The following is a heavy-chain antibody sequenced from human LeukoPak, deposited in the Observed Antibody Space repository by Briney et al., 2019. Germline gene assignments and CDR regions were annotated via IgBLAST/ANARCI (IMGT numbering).Heavy chain of an antibody. J-gene: IGHJ4*02. CDR2: ISGSGDNT. CDR3: AKRSRYTTGWVLDC. V-gene: IGHV3-23*01. D-gene: IGHD6-19*01. CDR1: TFSFSSYA. Sequence: GGSLRLSCAASTFSFSSYAMSWVRHAAGKGLEWVSSISGSGDNTYYAESVKGRFTISRDNPKNTLCLQMNSLRAEDAAVFYCAKRSRYTTGWVLDCWGQGTLVTVSS.